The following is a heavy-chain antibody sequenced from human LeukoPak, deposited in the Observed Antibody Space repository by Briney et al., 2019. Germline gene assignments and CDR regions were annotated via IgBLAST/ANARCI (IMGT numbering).Heavy chain of an antibody. CDR2: TSAYNGNT. CDR1: GYTFTSYG. D-gene: IGHD6-6*01. CDR3: ARARYSSSPRGDFDY. J-gene: IGHJ4*02. Sequence: ASVKVSCKASGYTFTSYGISWVRQAPGQGLEWMGWTSAYNGNTNYAQKLQGRVTMTTDTSTSTAYMELRSLRSDDTAVYYCARARYSSSPRGDFDYWGQGTLVTVSS. V-gene: IGHV1-18*01.